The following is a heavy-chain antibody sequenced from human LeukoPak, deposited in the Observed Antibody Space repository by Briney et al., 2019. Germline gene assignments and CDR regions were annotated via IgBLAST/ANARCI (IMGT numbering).Heavy chain of an antibody. Sequence: PSETLSLTCTVSGGSISSYYWSWIRQPPGKGLEWIGYIYYSGSTNYNPSLKSRVTISVDTSKNQFSLKLSSVTAADTAVYYCARGSWGMKFDYWGQGTLVTVSS. CDR3: ARGSWGMKFDY. CDR2: IYYSGST. J-gene: IGHJ4*02. V-gene: IGHV4-59*01. CDR1: GGSISSYY. D-gene: IGHD2-15*01.